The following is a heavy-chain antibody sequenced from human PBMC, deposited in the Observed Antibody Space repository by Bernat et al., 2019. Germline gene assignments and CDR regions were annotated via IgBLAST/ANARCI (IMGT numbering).Heavy chain of an antibody. CDR3: ARGYYDSSGYPYFDY. CDR2: ISSSSSYI. CDR1: GFTFSSYS. J-gene: IGHJ4*02. V-gene: IGHV3-21*01. D-gene: IGHD3-22*01. Sequence: EVQLVESGGGLVKPGGSLRLSCAASGFTFSSYSMNWVRQAPGKGLEWVSSISSSSSYIYYADSVKGRFTISRDNAKNSLYLQMNSLRAEDTAVYYCARGYYDSSGYPYFDYWGQGTLVTVSS.